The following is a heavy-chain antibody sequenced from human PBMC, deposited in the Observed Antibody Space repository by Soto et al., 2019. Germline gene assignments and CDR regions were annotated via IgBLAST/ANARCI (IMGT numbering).Heavy chain of an antibody. CDR3: VRDASSGYRGWWDP. CDR2: ISAYSGNS. V-gene: IGHV1-18*04. J-gene: IGHJ5*02. Sequence: ASVKVTCKASGYTFNSYGVSWVRQAPGQGLEWMGWISAYSGNSNYAQKFQGRVTMTADTATSTVYMELRSLRSDDTAVYYCVRDASSGYRGWWDPWGQGTLVTVSS. CDR1: GYTFNSYG. D-gene: IGHD5-18*01.